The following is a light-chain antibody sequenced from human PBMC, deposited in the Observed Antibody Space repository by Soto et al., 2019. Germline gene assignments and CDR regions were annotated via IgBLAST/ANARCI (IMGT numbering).Light chain of an antibody. V-gene: IGKV3-20*01. CDR1: QSVSSNF. CDR3: QQYGSSPRT. Sequence: EIVLTQSPGTLSLSPGERATLSCRASQSVSSNFLAWYQQKPGQAPRLLIYGASNRATGFPDRFSGNGSGTDFTLTITRLEPEDFAVYFCQQYGSSPRTFGQGTKVEIK. J-gene: IGKJ1*01. CDR2: GAS.